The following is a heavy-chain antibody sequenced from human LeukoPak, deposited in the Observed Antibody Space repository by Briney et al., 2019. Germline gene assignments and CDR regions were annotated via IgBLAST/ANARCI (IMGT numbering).Heavy chain of an antibody. CDR2: IIPTFGTA. V-gene: IGHV1-69*01. J-gene: IGHJ6*02. CDR3: ARDKDSSGYYPYYYGMDV. Sequence: ASVKVSCKASGGTFSSYAISWVRQAPGQGLEWMGGIIPTFGTANYAQKFQGRVTITADESTSTAYMELSSLRSEDTAVYYSARDKDSSGYYPYYYGMDVWGQGTTVTVSS. D-gene: IGHD3-22*01. CDR1: GGTFSSYA.